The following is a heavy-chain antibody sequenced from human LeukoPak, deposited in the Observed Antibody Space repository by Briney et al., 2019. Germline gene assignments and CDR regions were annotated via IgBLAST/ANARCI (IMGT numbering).Heavy chain of an antibody. CDR3: TRIIKSGSFDY. J-gene: IGHJ4*02. CDR1: XFXXNXAW. Sequence: PGGSLRLSCAASXFXXNXAWXXXVXXXXXXXXEXVXRIKSKTDGGTXDYAAPVKGRFTISRDDSKNTLYLQMNSLKIEDTAVYYCTRIIKSGSFDYWGQGVLVTVSS. CDR2: IKSKTDGGTX. V-gene: IGHV3-15*01. D-gene: IGHD1-26*01.